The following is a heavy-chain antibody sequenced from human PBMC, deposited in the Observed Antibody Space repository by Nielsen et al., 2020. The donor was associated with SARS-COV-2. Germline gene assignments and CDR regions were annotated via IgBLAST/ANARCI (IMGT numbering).Heavy chain of an antibody. J-gene: IGHJ3*02. D-gene: IGHD1-26*01. V-gene: IGHV3-33*01. Sequence: GGSLRLSCAASGFSFSTYGMHWVRQAPGKGLEWVGLIWFDGRNEYYADSVKGRFTISRDNSKNTLYLQMNSLRAEDTAVYFCARDKEGATAGAFDIWGQGTLVTVSS. CDR3: ARDKEGATAGAFDI. CDR1: GFSFSTYG. CDR2: IWFDGRNE.